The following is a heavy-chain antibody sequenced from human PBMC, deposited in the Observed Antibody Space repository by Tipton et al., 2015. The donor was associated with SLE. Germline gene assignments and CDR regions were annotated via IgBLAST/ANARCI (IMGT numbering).Heavy chain of an antibody. J-gene: IGHJ4*02. CDR1: GGSFSGYY. Sequence: TLSLTCAVYGGSFSGYYWGWIRQPPGKGLEWIGSIYYSGSTYYNPSLKSRVTISVDTSKNQFSLKLSSVTAADTAVYYCVRDFSDYVWGSYREFDYWGQGTLVTVSS. V-gene: IGHV4-34*01. CDR2: IYYSGST. CDR3: VRDFSDYVWGSYREFDY. D-gene: IGHD3-16*02.